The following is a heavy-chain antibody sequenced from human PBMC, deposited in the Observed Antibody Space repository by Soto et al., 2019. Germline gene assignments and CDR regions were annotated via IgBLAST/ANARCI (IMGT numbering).Heavy chain of an antibody. J-gene: IGHJ4*02. D-gene: IGHD6-13*01. CDR1: GFTVSSNY. Sequence: GGSLRLSCAASGFTVSSNYMSWVRQAPGKGLEWVSVIYSGGSTYYADSVKGRFTISRDNSKNTLYLQMNSLRAEDTAVYYCARSGYSSSWFLFDYWGQGTLVTVSS. CDR2: IYSGGST. CDR3: ARSGYSSSWFLFDY. V-gene: IGHV3-53*01.